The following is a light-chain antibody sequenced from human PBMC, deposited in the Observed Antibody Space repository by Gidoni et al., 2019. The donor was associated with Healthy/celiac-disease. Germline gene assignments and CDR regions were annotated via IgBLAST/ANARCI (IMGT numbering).Light chain of an antibody. J-gene: IGKJ5*01. V-gene: IGKV3-20*01. Sequence: IVLTQSPGTLSLSPGERATLSCRASQSVSSCYLAWYQQKPGQAPRLLIYGASSRATGIADRCSGRGSGTDFTLTISRLEPEDVAVYYCQQYGSQSTFGQGTRLEIK. CDR3: QQYGSQST. CDR1: QSVSSCY. CDR2: GAS.